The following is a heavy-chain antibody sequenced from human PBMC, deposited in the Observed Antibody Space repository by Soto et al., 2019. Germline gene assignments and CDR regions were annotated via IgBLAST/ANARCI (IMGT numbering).Heavy chain of an antibody. J-gene: IGHJ6*02. CDR1: GFTVSSKY. CDR2: IWSAGLI. CDR3: AREAPMDV. V-gene: IGHV3-53*01. Sequence: LRLSCAASGFTVSSKYMSWVRQAPGKGLEWISVIWSAGLIYYADSVRGRFTISREISKNILYLEMTSLRADDTAVYYCAREAPMDVWGQGTTVTVSS.